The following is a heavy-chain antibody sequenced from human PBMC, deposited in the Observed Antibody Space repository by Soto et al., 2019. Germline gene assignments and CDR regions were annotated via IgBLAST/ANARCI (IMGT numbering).Heavy chain of an antibody. CDR2: IRSKVSGGTA. V-gene: IGHV3-49*03. CDR3: RNLWGVRAFDI. D-gene: IGHD2-2*01. Sequence: EVQLVESGGDLVQPGRSLRLSCTTSGFTFGDYAVSWLRQAPGKGLEWVSFIRSKVSGGTAEYAASVKGRFTISRDDSKSLAYLKINSLKMEDTAFYCSRNLWGVRAFDIWGQGKMVTVFS. CDR1: GFTFGDYA. J-gene: IGHJ3*02.